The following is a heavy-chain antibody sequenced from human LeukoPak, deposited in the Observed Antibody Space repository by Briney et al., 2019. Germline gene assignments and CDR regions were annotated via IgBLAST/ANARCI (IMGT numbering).Heavy chain of an antibody. J-gene: IGHJ4*02. D-gene: IGHD3-22*01. CDR2: IWYDGNNK. CDR1: GFTFSSFG. Sequence: GGSLRLSCAASGFTFSSFGMHWVRQAPGKGLEWVAVIWYDGNNKYYADSVKGRFTISRDNSKNTLYLQMNSLRAEDTAVYYCARAFTCTGFYYVEDWGQGTLVTVSS. V-gene: IGHV3-33*01. CDR3: ARAFTCTGFYYVED.